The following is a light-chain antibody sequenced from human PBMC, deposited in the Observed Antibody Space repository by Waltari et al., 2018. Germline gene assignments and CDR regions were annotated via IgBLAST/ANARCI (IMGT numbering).Light chain of an antibody. J-gene: IGKJ4*01. CDR2: SAS. V-gene: IGKV1-9*01. CDR1: PGISSY. CDR3: QQLNSYPLT. Sequence: DIQLTQSPSFLSSSVGDRLTITCRASPGISSYLAWYQVRTGKAPKLLIYSASTLQSGVPSSFSGSGSGTDFTLTISSLQPEDFATYYCQQLNSYPLTFGGGTKLEIK.